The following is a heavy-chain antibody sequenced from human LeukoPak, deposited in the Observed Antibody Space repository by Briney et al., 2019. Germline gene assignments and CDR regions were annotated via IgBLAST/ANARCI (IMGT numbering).Heavy chain of an antibody. V-gene: IGHV1-8*01. D-gene: IGHD3-22*01. Sequence: ASVKVSCKASGYTFTSYDINWVRQATGQGLEWMGWMNPNSGNTGYAQKFQGRVTMTRDTSISTAYMELSRLRSDDTAVYYCARGLNSGYYYFDYWGQGTLVTVSS. CDR1: GYTFTSYD. CDR2: MNPNSGNT. J-gene: IGHJ4*02. CDR3: ARGLNSGYYYFDY.